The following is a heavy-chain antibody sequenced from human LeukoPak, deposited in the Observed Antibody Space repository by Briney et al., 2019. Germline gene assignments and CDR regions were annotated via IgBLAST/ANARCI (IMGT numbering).Heavy chain of an antibody. CDR3: GRRNYYASSWYFDL. J-gene: IGHJ2*01. V-gene: IGHV4-30-4*08. D-gene: IGHD3-10*01. Sequence: PSETLSLTCTVSGGSIRSGDYYWSWIRQPPGKGLECIGYIYSSGSTYYSPSLKSRIAMSIDTSKNQFSLKLSSVTAADTATYYWGRRNYYASSWYFDLWGRGTMVTVSS. CDR1: GGSIRSGDYY. CDR2: IYSSGST.